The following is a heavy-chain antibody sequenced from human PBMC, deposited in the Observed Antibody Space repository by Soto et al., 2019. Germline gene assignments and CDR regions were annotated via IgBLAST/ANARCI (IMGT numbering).Heavy chain of an antibody. CDR2: ISGKNGNT. CDR1: DYTFTSYG. V-gene: IGHV1-18*01. D-gene: IGHD6-13*01. J-gene: IGHJ2*01. Sequence: QVQLVQSAAEVKTPGASVKVSCKASDYTFTSYGVTWVRQAPGQGLEWMGWISGKNGNTNYAQRFKGRFTMTTDTSSSTAYMERRGLTSDDTAVYYCAGGVRTASSWYWYFDLWGPGSVVTVSS. CDR3: AGGVRTASSWYWYFDL.